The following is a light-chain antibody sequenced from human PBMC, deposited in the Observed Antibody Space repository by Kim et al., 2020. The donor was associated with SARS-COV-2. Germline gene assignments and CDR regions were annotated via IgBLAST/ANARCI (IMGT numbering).Light chain of an antibody. CDR1: NTTDRAAYD. V-gene: IGLV1-40*01. J-gene: IGLJ3*02. CDR3: QFSDSSRSGWV. CDR2: GKS. Sequence: VSITSHHSNTTDRAAYDLRLCQPLPETAATPLIHGKSNQPSGVPARFSGSKSGTSASLAITGVQPADEAVYYCQFSDSSRSGWVFGGGTQLTVL.